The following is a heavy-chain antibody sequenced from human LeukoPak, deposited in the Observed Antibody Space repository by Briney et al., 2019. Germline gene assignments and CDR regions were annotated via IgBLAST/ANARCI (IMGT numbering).Heavy chain of an antibody. CDR3: ARGLKVLDY. CDR2: IYNSGST. Sequence: TLSLTCTVCGGSISSGDYYWSWMRQPPGKGLEWIGYIYNSGSTYHNPSLKSRVAIAVDTSKNQFSLKLSSVTAADTAVYYCARGLKVLDYWGQGTLVTVSS. D-gene: IGHD2-21*02. V-gene: IGHV4-30-4*01. CDR1: GGSISSGDYY. J-gene: IGHJ4*02.